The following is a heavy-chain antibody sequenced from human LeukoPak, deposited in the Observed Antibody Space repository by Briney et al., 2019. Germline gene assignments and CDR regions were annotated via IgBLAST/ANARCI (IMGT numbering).Heavy chain of an antibody. Sequence: GGSLRLSCTVSGFTFSSFSMSWFRQAPGKGLEWVSALSASDGSPYYGASMKGRFTISRANSKNTLYLKLNRLTAEDTAVYSCAKSHDIASGFYFDYWGEGTLVSVSS. V-gene: IGHV3-23*01. CDR1: GFTFSSFS. CDR3: AKSHDIASGFYFDY. J-gene: IGHJ4*02. D-gene: IGHD3-9*01. CDR2: LSASDGSP.